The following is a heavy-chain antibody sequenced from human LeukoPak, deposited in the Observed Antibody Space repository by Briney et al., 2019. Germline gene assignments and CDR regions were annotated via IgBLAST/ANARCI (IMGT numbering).Heavy chain of an antibody. V-gene: IGHV1-2*02. J-gene: IGHJ4*02. D-gene: IGHD2-2*01. CDR1: GYTFIDYY. CDR3: TRELTFCSINTCPFFGY. CDR2: INPNTGGT. Sequence: GASVKVSCKASGYTFIDYYVQWVRQAPGQGLEWMGWINPNTGGTNYAQNFQGRVTMTRDTSINAAYMELSGLRSDDTAVYYCTRELTFCSINTCPFFGYWGQGTLVTVSS.